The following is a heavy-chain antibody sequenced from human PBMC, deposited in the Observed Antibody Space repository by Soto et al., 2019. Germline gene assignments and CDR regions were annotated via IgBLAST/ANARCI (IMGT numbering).Heavy chain of an antibody. D-gene: IGHD3-22*01. CDR2: IFHGGGT. CDR3: ARPHYDSNNFYSFFDY. V-gene: IGHV4-34*12. Sequence: SETLSLTCDVSGESFSGYYWSWIRQPPGKGLEWIGQIFHGGGTNYSPSLKSRVTISVDTSKNQFSLELTSVTAADTAVYYCARPHYDSNNFYSFFDYWGQGTLVTVSS. CDR1: GESFSGYY. J-gene: IGHJ4*02.